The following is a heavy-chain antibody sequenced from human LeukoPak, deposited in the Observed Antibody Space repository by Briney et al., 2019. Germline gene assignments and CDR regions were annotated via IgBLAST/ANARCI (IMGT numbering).Heavy chain of an antibody. CDR2: IYPSGGST. CDR1: GYTFTSYY. J-gene: IGHJ4*02. D-gene: IGHD5-12*01. CDR3: ARDDWSYSGYDYERGPHKD. V-gene: IGHV1-46*01. Sequence: VASVKVSCKASGYTFTSYYIHWVRQAPGQGPEWMGIIYPSGGSTTYAQKFQGRVTMTRDMSTSTVYMELSSLRSEDTAVYYCARDDWSYSGYDYERGPHKDWGQGTLVTVSS.